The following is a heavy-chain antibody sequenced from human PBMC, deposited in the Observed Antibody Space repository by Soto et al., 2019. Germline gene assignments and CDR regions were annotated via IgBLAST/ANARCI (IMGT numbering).Heavy chain of an antibody. D-gene: IGHD6-6*01. Sequence: EVQLVESGGGLVQPGRSLRLSCAASGFTFDDYAMHWVRQAPGKGLEWVSGISWNSGSIGYADSVKGRFTISRDNAKNYLYLQMNSLRAEDTALYYCAKDIREYSSSYDAFDIWGQGTMVTVSS. V-gene: IGHV3-9*01. J-gene: IGHJ3*02. CDR3: AKDIREYSSSYDAFDI. CDR2: ISWNSGSI. CDR1: GFTFDDYA.